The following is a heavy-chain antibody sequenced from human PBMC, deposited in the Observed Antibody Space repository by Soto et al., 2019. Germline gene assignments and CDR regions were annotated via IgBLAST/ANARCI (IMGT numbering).Heavy chain of an antibody. CDR1: GFPFGIYT. Sequence: GGSLRLSCETSGFPFGIYTMNWVRQAPGKGLEWVSSISSSGTYIDYADSVEGRFAISRDDAKNSVFLEMTSLRVDDTAVYYCAREGNYHEFWGQGTRVTVSS. J-gene: IGHJ4*02. V-gene: IGHV3-21*01. CDR2: ISSSGTYI. D-gene: IGHD3-10*01. CDR3: AREGNYHEF.